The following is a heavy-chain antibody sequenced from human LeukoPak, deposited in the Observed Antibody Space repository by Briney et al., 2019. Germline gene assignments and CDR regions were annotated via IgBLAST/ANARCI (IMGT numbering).Heavy chain of an antibody. D-gene: IGHD6-13*01. CDR3: ARVRVAFQEQQLSNWFDP. Sequence: ASVKVSCKASGYTFTGYYMHWVRQAPGQGLEWMGWINPNSGGTNYAQKFQGRATMTRDTSISTAYMELSRLRSDDTAVYYCARVRVAFQEQQLSNWFDPWGQGTLVTVSS. CDR1: GYTFTGYY. J-gene: IGHJ5*02. V-gene: IGHV1-2*02. CDR2: INPNSGGT.